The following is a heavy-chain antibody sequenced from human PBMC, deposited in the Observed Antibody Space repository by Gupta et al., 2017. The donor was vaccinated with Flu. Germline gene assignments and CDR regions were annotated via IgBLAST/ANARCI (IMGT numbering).Heavy chain of an antibody. Sequence: EVQLLESGGGLVQPGGSLRLSCAASGLPFSSYAMSWVRQAPGKGLEWVSAISGSGGSTYYADSVKGRFTISRDNSKNTLYLQMNSLRAEDTAVYYCAKGEATNSALDIWGQGTMVTVSS. V-gene: IGHV3-23*01. CDR1: GLPFSSYA. CDR2: ISGSGGST. J-gene: IGHJ3*02. CDR3: AKGEATNSALDI. D-gene: IGHD5-24*01.